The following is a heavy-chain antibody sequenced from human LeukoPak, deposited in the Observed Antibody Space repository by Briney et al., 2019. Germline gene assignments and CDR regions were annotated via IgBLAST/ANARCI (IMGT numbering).Heavy chain of an antibody. J-gene: IGHJ4*02. D-gene: IGHD6-19*01. Sequence: PGGSLRLSCAASGFTFSSYAMSWVRQAPGKGLEWVSTISGSGSGGSTYYADPVKGRFTISRDNSKDTLYLQMNSLRAEDTAVYYCAKLLAVTNSYYFNYWGQGTLVTVSS. V-gene: IGHV3-23*01. CDR1: GFTFSSYA. CDR3: AKLLAVTNSYYFNY. CDR2: ISGSGSGGST.